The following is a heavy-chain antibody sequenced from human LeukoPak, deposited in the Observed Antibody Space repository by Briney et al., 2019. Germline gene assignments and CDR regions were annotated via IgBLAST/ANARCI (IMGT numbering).Heavy chain of an antibody. D-gene: IGHD4-17*01. Sequence: ASVKVSCKASGYTFTSYYMHWVRQAPGQGLEWMGIINPSGGSTSYAQKFQGRVTISVDTSKNQFSLKLSSVTAADTAVYYCARDARLRLDYWGQGTLVTVSS. CDR2: INPSGGST. CDR1: GYTFTSYY. V-gene: IGHV1-46*01. J-gene: IGHJ4*02. CDR3: ARDARLRLDY.